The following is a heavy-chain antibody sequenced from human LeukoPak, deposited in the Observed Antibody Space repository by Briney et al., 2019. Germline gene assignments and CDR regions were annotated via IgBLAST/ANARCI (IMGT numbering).Heavy chain of an antibody. CDR2: ITPKSGDT. CDR3: ARVRLADERAWAY. D-gene: IGHD3-3*02. V-gene: IGHV1-2*02. Sequence: ASVKVSCKASGYTFSDFYIHWVRQAPGQGLEYVGWITPKSGDTYSPQRFQGRVTMTRDASISTAYMELSSLRSDDTAVYFCARVRLADERAWAYWGQGTLVSVSS. J-gene: IGHJ4*02. CDR1: GYTFSDFY.